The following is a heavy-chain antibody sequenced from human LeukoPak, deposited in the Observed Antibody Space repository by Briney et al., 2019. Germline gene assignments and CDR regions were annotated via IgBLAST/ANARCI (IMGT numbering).Heavy chain of an antibody. J-gene: IGHJ4*02. CDR1: GDSLSGYY. V-gene: IGHV4-59*01. Sequence: SETLSLTCDFSGDSLSGYYWSWLRQPPGKGLEWIAYRQSNGYTEYYPSLMSRVTISLDTSKRQLSLKLTSVTAADTAAYYCVRGVYGAYFDFWGQGTLVTVSS. D-gene: IGHD4-17*01. CDR3: VRGVYGAYFDF. CDR2: RQSNGYT.